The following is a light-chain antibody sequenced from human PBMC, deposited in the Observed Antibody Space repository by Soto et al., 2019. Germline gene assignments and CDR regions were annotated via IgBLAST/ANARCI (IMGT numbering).Light chain of an antibody. CDR2: RAS. CDR3: QQSYSSPPWT. CDR1: QIISTY. Sequence: DIQMTQSPSSLSASVGDRVTISCRASQIISTYLNWYQQKPGTPPRLLISRASSVKSGVPPRFSGSGSGRDFTLTISSLRPEDIATYFCQQSYSSPPWTFGQGTKVEVK. V-gene: IGKV1-39*01. J-gene: IGKJ1*01.